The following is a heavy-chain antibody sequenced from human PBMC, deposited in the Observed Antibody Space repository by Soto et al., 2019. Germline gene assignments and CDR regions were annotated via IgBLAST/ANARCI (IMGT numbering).Heavy chain of an antibody. J-gene: IGHJ4*02. V-gene: IGHV3-48*02. CDR3: ARLGGYYQNDY. CDR1: GFIFSSYS. CDR2: ISSNGKTI. Sequence: GGSLRLSCAASGFIFSSYSMMWVRQAPGKGLEWVSYISSNGKTIQYADSVKGRFTISRDNAKDSLSLHVDSLTDEDTAVYYCARLGGYYQNDYWGLGTLVTVSS. D-gene: IGHD3-3*01.